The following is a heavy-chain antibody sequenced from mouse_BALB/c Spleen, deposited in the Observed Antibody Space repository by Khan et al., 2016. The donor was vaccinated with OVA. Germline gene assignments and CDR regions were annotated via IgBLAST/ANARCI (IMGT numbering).Heavy chain of an antibody. CDR3: ARGNYYGSNSWFAY. D-gene: IGHD1-1*01. J-gene: IGHJ3*01. CDR1: GYTFTNYG. V-gene: IGHV9-3*02. CDR2: INTNTGEP. Sequence: QVRLQQSGPELKKPGETVKISCKASGYTFTNYGINWVKQAPGKGLKWMGWINTNTGEPTYAEEFKGRFAFSLETSASTAYLQLNNLKNEDTATYFFARGNYYGSNSWFAYWGQGTLVTVSA.